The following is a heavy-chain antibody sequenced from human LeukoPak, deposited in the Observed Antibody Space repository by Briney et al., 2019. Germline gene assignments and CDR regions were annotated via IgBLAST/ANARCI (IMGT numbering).Heavy chain of an antibody. CDR2: IIPIFGTA. CDR3: ARAGDYGSGSLAFDI. CDR1: GGTFISYA. D-gene: IGHD3-10*01. V-gene: IGHV1-69*06. Sequence: SVKVSCKASGGTFISYAISWVRQAPGQGLEWMGGIIPIFGTANYAQKFQGRVTITADKSTSTAYMELSSLRSEDTAVYYCARAGDYGSGSLAFDIWGQGTMVTVSS. J-gene: IGHJ3*02.